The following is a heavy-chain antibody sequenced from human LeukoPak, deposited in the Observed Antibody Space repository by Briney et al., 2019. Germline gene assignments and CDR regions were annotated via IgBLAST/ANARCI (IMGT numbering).Heavy chain of an antibody. D-gene: IGHD3-10*01. CDR2: NGIHK. V-gene: IGHV3-30*04. Sequence: PGGSLRLSCAASGFTFSRYAMHWVRQAPDKGLEWVAINGIHKYYADSVKGRFTISRDNSKNTLYLQMNSLRADDTAVYYCARLNYYGSGSYYKGDIGNWGQGTLVTVSS. J-gene: IGHJ4*02. CDR3: ARLNYYGSGSYYKGDIGN. CDR1: GFTFSRYA.